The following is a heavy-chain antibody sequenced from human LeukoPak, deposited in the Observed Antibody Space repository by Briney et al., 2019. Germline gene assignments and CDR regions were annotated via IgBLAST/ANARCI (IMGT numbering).Heavy chain of an antibody. Sequence: ASVKVSCKASGYTFTTNAMNWVRQAPGQGLEWMGWINTNTGNPTYGQGFTGRFVFSLDTSVSTAYLQISSLKAEDTAVYYCARSFTFRNRFGELLTTMDVWGKATTVTVSS. V-gene: IGHV7-4-1*02. CDR2: INTNTGNP. CDR1: GYTFTTNA. J-gene: IGHJ6*04. CDR3: ARSFTFRNRFGELLTTMDV. D-gene: IGHD3-10*01.